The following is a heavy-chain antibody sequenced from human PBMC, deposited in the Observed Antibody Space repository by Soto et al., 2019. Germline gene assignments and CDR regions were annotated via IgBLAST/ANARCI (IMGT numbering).Heavy chain of an antibody. D-gene: IGHD3-22*01. CDR1: GGTFSSYA. V-gene: IGHV1-69*12. J-gene: IGHJ3*02. CDR3: ARGDSSGYYYGDDAFDI. Sequence: QVQLVQSGAEVKKPGSSVKVSCKASGGTFSSYAISWVRQAPGQGLEWMGGIIPIFGTANYAQTFQGRVTITADESTSTAYMELSSLRSEDTAVYYCARGDSSGYYYGDDAFDIWGQGTMVTVSS. CDR2: IIPIFGTA.